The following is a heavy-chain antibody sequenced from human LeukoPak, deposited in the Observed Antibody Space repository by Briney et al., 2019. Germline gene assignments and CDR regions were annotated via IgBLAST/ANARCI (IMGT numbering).Heavy chain of an antibody. CDR1: GFTFSSYS. CDR3: AKFRPRGRQVDY. V-gene: IGHV3-21*04. CDR2: ISSSSSYI. Sequence: PGGSLRLSCAASGFTFSSYSMNWVRQAPGKGLEWVSSISSSSSYIYYADSVKGRFTISRDNAKNSLYLQMNSLRAEDTAVYYCAKFRPRGRQVDYWGQGTLVTVSS. D-gene: IGHD3-10*01. J-gene: IGHJ4*02.